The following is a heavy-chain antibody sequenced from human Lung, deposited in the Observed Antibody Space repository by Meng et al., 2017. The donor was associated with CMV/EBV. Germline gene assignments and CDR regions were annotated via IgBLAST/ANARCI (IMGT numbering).Heavy chain of an antibody. D-gene: IGHD1-26*01. CDR1: GFTLSRYW. CDR3: ARDWSGSDDY. CDR2: INEDGSRT. J-gene: IGHJ4*02. V-gene: IGHV3-74*01. Sequence: ESLKISCAASGFTLSRYWMHWVRQAPGKGLVWVSRINEDGSRTDYEDSVKGRFSISRDNAKNTLYLQMNSLRAEDTSVYYCARDWSGSDDYWGQGTLVTVSS.